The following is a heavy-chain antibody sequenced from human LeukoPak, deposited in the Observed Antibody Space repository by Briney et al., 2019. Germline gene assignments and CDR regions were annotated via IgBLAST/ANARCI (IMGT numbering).Heavy chain of an antibody. CDR3: ARDFSGWSVDP. Sequence: GGSLRLSCAASGFTFNSYGMLWVRQAPGKGLEWVAFIRFDGSYKDYADSVKGRFTISRDKSKNTLYLQMNSLRAEDTAVYYCARDFSGWSVDPWGQGTLVTVSS. CDR2: IRFDGSYK. D-gene: IGHD6-19*01. J-gene: IGHJ5*02. V-gene: IGHV3-30*02. CDR1: GFTFNSYG.